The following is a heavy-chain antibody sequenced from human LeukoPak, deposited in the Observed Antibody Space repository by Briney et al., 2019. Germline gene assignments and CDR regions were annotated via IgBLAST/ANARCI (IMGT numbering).Heavy chain of an antibody. Sequence: GGSLRLSCAASGFTVSSNYMGWVRQAPGKGLEWVSVIYSGGSTYYADSVKGRFTISRDNSKNTLYLQMNSLRAEDTAVYYCALRRDYYDSSGYYQYYFDYWGQGTLVTVSS. V-gene: IGHV3-53*01. CDR3: ALRRDYYDSSGYYQYYFDY. J-gene: IGHJ4*02. D-gene: IGHD3-22*01. CDR2: IYSGGST. CDR1: GFTVSSNY.